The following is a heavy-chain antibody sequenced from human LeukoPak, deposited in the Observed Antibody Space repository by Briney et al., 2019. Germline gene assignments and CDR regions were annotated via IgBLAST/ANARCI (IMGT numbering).Heavy chain of an antibody. J-gene: IGHJ4*02. D-gene: IGHD5-12*01. CDR2: IYSGGST. CDR1: GFTVSSNY. V-gene: IGHV3-66*04. CDR3: ARLASGYSGYVAFYFDY. Sequence: PGGSLRLSCAASGFTVSSNYMSWVRQAPGKGLEWVSVIYSGGSTYYADSVKGRFTISRDNSKNTLYLQMNSLRAEDTAVYYCARLASGYSGYVAFYFDYWGQGTLVTVSS.